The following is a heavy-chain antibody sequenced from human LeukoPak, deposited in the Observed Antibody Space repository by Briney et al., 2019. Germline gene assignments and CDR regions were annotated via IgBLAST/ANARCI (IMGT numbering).Heavy chain of an antibody. V-gene: IGHV4-39*06. Sequence: SETLSLTCTVSGASLTIGAESYHWGWVRQPPGKGLEWLGTIYYTVLSYYTPSLESRVTSSLDTSKKQFTLTLNSVTAADTAVYYCVRAGYNGGNPGSFDIWGRGTMVTVSS. CDR2: IYYTVLS. J-gene: IGHJ3*02. CDR3: VRAGYNGGNPGSFDI. D-gene: IGHD5-24*01. CDR1: GASLTIGAESYH.